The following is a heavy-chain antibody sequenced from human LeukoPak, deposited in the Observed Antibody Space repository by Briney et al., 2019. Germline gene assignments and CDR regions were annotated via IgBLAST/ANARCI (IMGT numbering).Heavy chain of an antibody. J-gene: IGHJ5*02. V-gene: IGHV3-30-3*01. D-gene: IGHD1-26*01. CDR2: ISYDGSNK. CDR1: GFTFNHYP. CDR3: ARDKNSGSYFSNWFDP. Sequence: GRSLRLSCAASGFTFNHYPMHWVRQAPGKGLEWVAVISYDGSNKYCADSVKGRFTISRDNSKNTLYLQMNSLRAEDTAVYYCARDKNSGSYFSNWFDPWGQGTLVTVSS.